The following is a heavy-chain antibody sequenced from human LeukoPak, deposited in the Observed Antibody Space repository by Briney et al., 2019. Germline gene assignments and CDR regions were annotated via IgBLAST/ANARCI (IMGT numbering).Heavy chain of an antibody. CDR1: GGSISSYY. V-gene: IGHV4-59*01. D-gene: IGHD3-22*01. J-gene: IGHJ4*02. Sequence: PSETLSLTCTVSGGSISSYYWSWIRQPPGKGLEWIGYIYYSGSTNYNPSLKSRVTISVDTSKNQSSLKLSSVTAADTAVYYCASRTMIVGSFDYWGQGTLVTVSS. CDR2: IYYSGST. CDR3: ASRTMIVGSFDY.